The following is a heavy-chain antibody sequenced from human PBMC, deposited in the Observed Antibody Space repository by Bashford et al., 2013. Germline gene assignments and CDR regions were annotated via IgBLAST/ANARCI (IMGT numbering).Heavy chain of an antibody. CDR3: ARVGLRSSEWLREYYFDF. CDR2: INHSGIT. D-gene: IGHD3-3*01. CDR1: SGSIRSSFYY. J-gene: IGHJ4*02. Sequence: SETLSLTCTVSSGSIRSSFYYWTWIRQPPRKGLEWIGEINHSGITNYNPSLKSRLTISVDTSKNQFSLKMTSLTAADTAIYYCARVGLRSSEWLREYYFDFWGQGTPVTVSS. V-gene: IGHV4-39*07.